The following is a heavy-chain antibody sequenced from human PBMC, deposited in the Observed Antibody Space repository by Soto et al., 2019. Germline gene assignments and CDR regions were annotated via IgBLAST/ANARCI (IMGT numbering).Heavy chain of an antibody. V-gene: IGHV3-9*01. J-gene: IGHJ3*02. CDR1: GFTFDDYA. CDR3: AKDDGYFDWSYRYGAFDI. Sequence: EVQLVESGGGLVQPRRSLRLSCAASGFTFDDYAMHWVRQAPGKGLEWVSGISWNSGSIGYTDSVKGRFTISRDNAKNSLYLQMNSLRAEDTALYYCAKDDGYFDWSYRYGAFDIWGQGTMVTVSS. CDR2: ISWNSGSI. D-gene: IGHD3-9*01.